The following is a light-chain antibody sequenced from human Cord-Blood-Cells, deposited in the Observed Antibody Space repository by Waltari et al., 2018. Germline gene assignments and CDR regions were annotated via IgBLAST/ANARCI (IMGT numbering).Light chain of an antibody. CDR3: SSYAGSNVV. V-gene: IGLV2-8*01. Sequence: QSALTQPPSASGSPGQSITISCTGTSSDVGGYNYVSWYQQHPGKAPKLMSYEVSKRPSGVPDRFSGSTSGNTASLTVSGLQAEDEADYYCSSYAGSNVVFGGGTKLTVL. J-gene: IGLJ2*01. CDR1: SSDVGGYNY. CDR2: EVS.